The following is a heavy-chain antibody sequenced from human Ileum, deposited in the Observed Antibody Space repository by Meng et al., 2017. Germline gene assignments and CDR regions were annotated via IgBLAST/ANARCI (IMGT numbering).Heavy chain of an antibody. V-gene: IGHV4-30-4*01. J-gene: IGHJ5*01. Sequence: QVHLQESGPRLVKPSQTLSLTCTVSGASVDSGNYHWSWVRQPPGKGLGCIGYTYNIWSTYYTPSLKSRVSISVETPKTQFPLTLKSGTAADPALYYCTPYPAGGGGLGSWGQGTLVTVSS. D-gene: IGHD3-10*01. CDR2: TYNIWST. CDR1: GASVDSGNYH. CDR3: TPYPAGGGGLGS.